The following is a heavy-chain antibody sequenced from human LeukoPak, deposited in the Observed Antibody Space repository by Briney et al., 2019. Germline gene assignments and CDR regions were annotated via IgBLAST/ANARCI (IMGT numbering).Heavy chain of an antibody. J-gene: IGHJ4*02. CDR3: ARVGAGRSSGWFDY. D-gene: IGHD6-19*01. V-gene: IGHV4-38-2*02. CDR2: INHSGTT. Sequence: SETLSLTCTVSGYSINSGYYWGWIRQPPGKGLEWIGSINHSGTTSYDPSLKGRVTISVDTSKNQFSLKLNSVTAADTAIYYCARVGAGRSSGWFDYWGRGTLVTVSS. CDR1: GYSINSGYY.